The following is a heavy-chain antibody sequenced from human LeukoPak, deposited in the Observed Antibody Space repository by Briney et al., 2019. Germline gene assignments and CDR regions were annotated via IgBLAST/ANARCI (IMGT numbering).Heavy chain of an antibody. J-gene: IGHJ3*02. Sequence: PGGSLRLSCAVSGVTFDDYAMHWVRQAPGKGLEWVSGISWNSGSIVYADCVKGRFTISRDNAKNSLYLQMNSLRAEDMALYYCAKGYCSSTRCAFDIWGQGTMVTVSS. CDR3: AKGYCSSTRCAFDI. D-gene: IGHD2-2*01. V-gene: IGHV3-9*03. CDR1: GVTFDDYA. CDR2: ISWNSGSI.